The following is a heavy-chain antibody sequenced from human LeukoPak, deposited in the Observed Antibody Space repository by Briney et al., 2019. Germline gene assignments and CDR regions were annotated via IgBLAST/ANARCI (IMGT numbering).Heavy chain of an antibody. D-gene: IGHD3-10*01. CDR2: ISGGGNTI. CDR1: GFTFSDYY. CDR3: ARGRGYYGSGSYPDFDF. V-gene: IGHV3-11*01. Sequence: GGSLRLSCAASGFTFSDYYMSWIRQAPGKGLEWVSYISGGGNTIYYPDSVKGRFTISRDNAKNSVFLQMNSLRGEDTAVYYCARGRGYYGSGSYPDFDFWGQGTLVTVSS. J-gene: IGHJ4*02.